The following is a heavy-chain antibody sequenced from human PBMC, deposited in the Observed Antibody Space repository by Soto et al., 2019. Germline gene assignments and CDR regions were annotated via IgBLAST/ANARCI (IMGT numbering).Heavy chain of an antibody. CDR3: ARYGSGYYDSSGYYLFDY. Sequence: PSQTLSLTCAISGDSVSSNSAAWNWIRQSPSRGLEWLGRTYYRSKWYNDYAVSVKSRITINPDTSKNQFSLQLNSVTPEDTAVYYCARYGSGYYDSSGYYLFDYWGQGTLVTVSS. CDR1: GDSVSSNSAA. D-gene: IGHD3-22*01. J-gene: IGHJ4*02. V-gene: IGHV6-1*01. CDR2: TYYRSKWYN.